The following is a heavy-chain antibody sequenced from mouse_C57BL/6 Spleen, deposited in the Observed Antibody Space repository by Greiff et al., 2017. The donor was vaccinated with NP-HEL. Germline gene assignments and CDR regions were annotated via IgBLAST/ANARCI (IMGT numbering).Heavy chain of an antibody. Sequence: EVQLQQSGPELVKPGASVKIPCKASGYTFTDYNMDWVKQSHGKSLEWIGAINPNNGGTIYNQKFKGKATLTVDKSSSTAYMELRSLTSEDTAVYYCARWGLYDYDRGGYYFDYWGQGTTLTVSS. CDR3: ARWGLYDYDRGGYYFDY. V-gene: IGHV1-18*01. J-gene: IGHJ2*01. D-gene: IGHD2-4*01. CDR2: INPNNGGT. CDR1: GYTFTDYN.